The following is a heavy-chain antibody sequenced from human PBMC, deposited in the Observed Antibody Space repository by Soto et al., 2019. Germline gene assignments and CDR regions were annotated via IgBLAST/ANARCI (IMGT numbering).Heavy chain of an antibody. CDR1: GASISRYY. J-gene: IGHJ4*01. V-gene: IGHV4-59*01. Sequence: SETLSLTCTVSGASISRYYWSWIRQSPGKGLEWIGYLYNTGSTIYNPSLKSRVTISVDTSKNQVSLKVNSVTAADTAVYYCARDHPHSYGVYYFDYWGHGTPVTVSS. CDR2: LYNTGST. D-gene: IGHD5-18*01. CDR3: ARDHPHSYGVYYFDY.